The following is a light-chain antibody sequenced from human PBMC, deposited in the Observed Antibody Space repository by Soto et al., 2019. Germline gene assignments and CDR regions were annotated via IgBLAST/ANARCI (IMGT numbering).Light chain of an antibody. CDR3: SSYAGSNNYV. V-gene: IGLV2-8*01. CDR1: SSDVGGYNY. Sequence: QSALTQPPSASGSPGQSVAISCTGTSSDVGGYNYVSWYQLHPGKAPKLMIYEVNMRPSGVPDRFSGSKSGNTASLTVSGLPAQDEADYYCSSYAGSNNYVFGTGTKLTVL. CDR2: EVN. J-gene: IGLJ1*01.